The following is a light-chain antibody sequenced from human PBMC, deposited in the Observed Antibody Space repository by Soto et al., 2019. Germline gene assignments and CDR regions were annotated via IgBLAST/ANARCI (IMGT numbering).Light chain of an antibody. CDR3: MQGTHWLGT. V-gene: IGKV2D-30*01. J-gene: IGKJ1*01. Sequence: DDVMPQSPLSLPVTLGQPASISCRSSQSLVYNDGNTYLDWFQQRPGQSPRRLIYAVSNWDSGVPDRFCGSGSGTDFTLKISRVEAEDVGVYYCMQGTHWLGTFGQGTKVEIK. CDR1: QSLVYNDGNTY. CDR2: AVS.